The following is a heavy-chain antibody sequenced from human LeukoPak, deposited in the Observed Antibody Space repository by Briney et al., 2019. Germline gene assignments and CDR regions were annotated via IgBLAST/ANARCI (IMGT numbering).Heavy chain of an antibody. Sequence: GGSLRLSCAASGFTFSSYAMSWVRRAPGKGLEWVSAISGSGGSTYYADSVKGRFTISRDNSKNTLYLQMNSLRAEDTAVYYCAKAFEDYGDYFDYWGQGTLVTVSS. D-gene: IGHD4-17*01. CDR2: ISGSGGST. CDR1: GFTFSSYA. V-gene: IGHV3-23*01. J-gene: IGHJ4*02. CDR3: AKAFEDYGDYFDY.